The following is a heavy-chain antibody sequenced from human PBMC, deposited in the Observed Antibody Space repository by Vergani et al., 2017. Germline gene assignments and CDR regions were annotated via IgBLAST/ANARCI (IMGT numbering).Heavy chain of an antibody. D-gene: IGHD3-3*01. J-gene: IGHJ6*03. CDR1: GFTFSSYA. Sequence: QVQLVESGGGVVQPVRSLRLSCAASGFTFSSYAMHWVRQAPGKGLEWVAVISYDGSNKYYADSVKGRFTISRDNSKNTLYLQMNSLRAEDTAVYYCARGVYYDFWSALSSYYYYYMDVWGKGTTVTVSS. CDR2: ISYDGSNK. V-gene: IGHV3-30-3*01. CDR3: ARGVYYDFWSALSSYYYYYMDV.